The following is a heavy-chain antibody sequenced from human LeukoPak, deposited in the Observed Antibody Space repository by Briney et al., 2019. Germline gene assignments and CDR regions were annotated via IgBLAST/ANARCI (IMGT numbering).Heavy chain of an antibody. J-gene: IGHJ4*02. Sequence: SETLSLTCTVSGGSISSYYWSWIRQPPGKGLEWIGYIYYSGSTNYNPSLKSRVTISVDTSKNQFSLKLSSVTAADTAVYYCARHMVRGVISSFDYWGQGTLVTVSS. CDR2: IYYSGST. V-gene: IGHV4-59*01. CDR1: GGSISSYY. D-gene: IGHD3-10*01. CDR3: ARHMVRGVISSFDY.